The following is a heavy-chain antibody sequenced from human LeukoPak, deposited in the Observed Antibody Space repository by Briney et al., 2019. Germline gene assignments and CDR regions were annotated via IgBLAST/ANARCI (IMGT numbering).Heavy chain of an antibody. J-gene: IGHJ5*02. Sequence: SETLSLTCTVSGGSISSYYWSWIRQPPGKGLERIGYVYTSGSTNYNPSLKSRVTISVDTSKNQFSLKLSSVTAADTAVYYCARRRGGYDRNWFDPWGKGTLVTVSS. CDR1: GGSISSYY. D-gene: IGHD5-12*01. V-gene: IGHV4-4*09. CDR2: VYTSGST. CDR3: ARRRGGYDRNWFDP.